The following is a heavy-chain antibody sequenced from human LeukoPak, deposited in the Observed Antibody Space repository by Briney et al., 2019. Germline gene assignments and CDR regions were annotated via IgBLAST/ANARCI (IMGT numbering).Heavy chain of an antibody. CDR1: GYTLTSYY. CDR3: ARGVWLGEGYLDY. V-gene: IGHV1-46*01. D-gene: IGHD3-10*01. CDR2: INPSDGKT. Sequence: GASVTVSCTASGYTLTSYYIHWVRQAPGQGLEWMGIINPSDGKTTYSQKFQGRVTMTRDTSTNTVYMALSSLRSEDTAVYYCARGVWLGEGYLDYWGQGTLVTVSS. J-gene: IGHJ4*02.